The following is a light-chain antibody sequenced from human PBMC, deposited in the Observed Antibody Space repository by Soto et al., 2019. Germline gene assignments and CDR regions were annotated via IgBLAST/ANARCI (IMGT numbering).Light chain of an antibody. CDR2: GNN. CDR3: GTWDSSLSGVV. J-gene: IGLJ2*01. V-gene: IGLV1-51*01. Sequence: QAVVTQPPSVSAAPGQGVTISCSGSSSNIGNNRVSWYQQLPGTAPKLLIYGNNNRPSGIPDRFSGSKSGTSATLGITGLQTGDEADYYCGTWDSSLSGVVFGGGTKLTVL. CDR1: SSNIGNNR.